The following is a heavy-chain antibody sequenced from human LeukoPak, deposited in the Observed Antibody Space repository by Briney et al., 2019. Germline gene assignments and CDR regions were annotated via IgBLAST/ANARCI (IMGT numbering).Heavy chain of an antibody. V-gene: IGHV4-59*01. D-gene: IGHD3-10*01. CDR2: IYYSGST. J-gene: IGHJ3*02. CDR3: ARDSGLLWSGSAFDI. Sequence: PSETLSLTCTVSGGSISSYYWSWIRQPPGKGLEWMWYIYYSGSTNYNPSLKSRVTISVDTSKNQSSLKLSSVTAADTAVYYCARDSGLLWSGSAFDIWGQGTMVTVSS. CDR1: GGSISSYY.